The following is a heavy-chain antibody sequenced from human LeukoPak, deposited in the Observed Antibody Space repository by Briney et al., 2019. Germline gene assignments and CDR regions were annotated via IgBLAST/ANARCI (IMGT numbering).Heavy chain of an antibody. J-gene: IGHJ4*02. V-gene: IGHV3-48*03. CDR3: ATDLGTPSDY. CDR1: GFTFSSYE. CDR2: ISSSGSTI. D-gene: IGHD1-1*01. Sequence: GGSLRLSCAASGFTFSSYEMNWVRQAPGTGLEWVSYISSSGSTIYYADSVKGRFTISRDNAKNSLYLQMNSLRAEDTAVYYCATDLGTPSDYWGQGTLVTVSS.